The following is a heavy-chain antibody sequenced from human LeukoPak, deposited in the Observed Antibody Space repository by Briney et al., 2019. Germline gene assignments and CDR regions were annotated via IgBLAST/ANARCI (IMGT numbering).Heavy chain of an antibody. V-gene: IGHV4-4*07. Sequence: PSETLSLTCTVSGGSISSYYWSWIRQPAGKGLEWIGRIYTRGSTNYNPSLKSRVTMPVDTSKNQFSLKLSSVTAADTVVYYCARDALIAAAGNNWFDPWGQGTLVTVSS. CDR3: ARDALIAAAGNNWFDP. CDR1: GGSISSYY. CDR2: IYTRGST. D-gene: IGHD6-13*01. J-gene: IGHJ5*02.